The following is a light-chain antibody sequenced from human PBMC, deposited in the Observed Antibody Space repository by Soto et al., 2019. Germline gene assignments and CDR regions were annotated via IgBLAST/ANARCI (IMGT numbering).Light chain of an antibody. Sequence: EIVMTQSPATLSVSPGETATLSCRASQSVSSNLAWYQQKPGQAPRLLIYGASTRATGIPARFSGSGSGTEFTLTISSLQSEDFAVYYCQQYNNWPPNYTFGQGTKLEIK. J-gene: IGKJ2*01. CDR3: QQYNNWPPNYT. CDR1: QSVSSN. V-gene: IGKV3-15*01. CDR2: GAS.